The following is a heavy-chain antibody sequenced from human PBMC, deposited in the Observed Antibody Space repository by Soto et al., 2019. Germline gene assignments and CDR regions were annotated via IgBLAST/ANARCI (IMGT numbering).Heavy chain of an antibody. J-gene: IGHJ6*02. D-gene: IGHD6-6*01. CDR1: GFSFSTYS. CDR2: ISSRSYTI. Sequence: EVQLVESGGGLVQPGGSLRLSCAASGFSFSTYSMNWVRQAPGKGLEWVSYISSRSYTIYYVDSVKGRFTISRDNAKNSLYLQMNSLRDEDTAVYDCARGGSSSDNGIDVWGQGTTVTVSS. V-gene: IGHV3-48*02. CDR3: ARGGSSSDNGIDV.